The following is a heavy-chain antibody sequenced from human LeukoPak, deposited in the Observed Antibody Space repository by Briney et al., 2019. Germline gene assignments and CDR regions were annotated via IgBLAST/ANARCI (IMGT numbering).Heavy chain of an antibody. J-gene: IGHJ3*02. V-gene: IGHV4-34*01. D-gene: IGHD3-16*01. CDR3: ARVDYLDAFDI. CDR1: GGSFSGYY. Sequence: SEALSLTCAVYGGSFSGYYWSWICQPPGKGLEWIGEINHSGSTNYNPSLKSRVTISVDTSKNQFSLKLSSVTAADTAVYYCARVDYLDAFDIWGQGTMVTVSS. CDR2: INHSGST.